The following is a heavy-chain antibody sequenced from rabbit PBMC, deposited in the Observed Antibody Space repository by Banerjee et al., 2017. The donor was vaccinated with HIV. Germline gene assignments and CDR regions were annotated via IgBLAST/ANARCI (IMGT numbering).Heavy chain of an antibody. CDR2: IYTGSSGST. Sequence: QSLEESGGDLVKPGASLTLTCTASGFSFSSNYYMCWVRQAPGKGLELIACIYTGSSGSTYYASWAKGRFTITRSTSLNTVTLQLNSLTAADTATYFCARGGVGTTYPYGGMDLWGPGTLVTVS. V-gene: IGHV1S40*01. J-gene: IGHJ6*01. CDR1: GFSFSSNYY. CDR3: ARGGVGTTYPYGGMDL. D-gene: IGHD8-1*01.